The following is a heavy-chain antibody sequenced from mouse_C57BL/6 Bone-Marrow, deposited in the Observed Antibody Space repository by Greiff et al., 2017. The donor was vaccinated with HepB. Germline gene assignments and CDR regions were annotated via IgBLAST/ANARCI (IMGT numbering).Heavy chain of an antibody. V-gene: IGHV5-15*01. CDR2: ISNLAYSI. J-gene: IGHJ1*03. Sequence: EVHLVESGGGLVQPGGSLKLSCAASGFTFSDYGMAWVRQAPRKGPEWVAFISNLAYSIYYADTVTGRFTISRENAKNTLYLEMSSLRSEDTAMYYCARAPYYYGSSLHWYFDVWGTGTTVTVSS. D-gene: IGHD1-1*01. CDR1: GFTFSDYG. CDR3: ARAPYYYGSSLHWYFDV.